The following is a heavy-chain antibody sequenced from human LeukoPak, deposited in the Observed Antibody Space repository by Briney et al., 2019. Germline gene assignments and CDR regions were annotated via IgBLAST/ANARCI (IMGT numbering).Heavy chain of an antibody. D-gene: IGHD6-6*01. CDR3: ARDGSSSSGSTTHYYGMDV. J-gene: IGHJ6*02. CDR1: GVTVSSNY. Sequence: GGSLRLSCAASGVTVSSNYMSWVSQAPGKGLEGGSVIYSGGSTYYSASVKGLFTISRDNSNNTLYLQMNSLRAEDTAVYYCARDGSSSSGSTTHYYGMDVWGQGTTVTVSS. CDR2: IYSGGST. V-gene: IGHV3-53*01.